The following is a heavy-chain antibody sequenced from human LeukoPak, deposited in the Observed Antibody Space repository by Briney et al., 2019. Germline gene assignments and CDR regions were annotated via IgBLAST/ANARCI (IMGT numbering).Heavy chain of an antibody. CDR1: GGSISSYY. CDR3: ARKGYFDWLLVY. Sequence: SETLSLTCTVSGGSISSYYWSWIRQPPGKGLEWIGYIYYSGSTNYNPSLKSRVTISVDTSKNQFSLKLSSVTAADTAVYYCARKGYFDWLLVYWGQGTLVTVSS. J-gene: IGHJ4*02. D-gene: IGHD3-9*01. CDR2: IYYSGST. V-gene: IGHV4-59*08.